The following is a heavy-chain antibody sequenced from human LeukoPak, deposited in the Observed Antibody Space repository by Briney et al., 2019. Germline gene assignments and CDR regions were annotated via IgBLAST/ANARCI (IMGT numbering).Heavy chain of an antibody. J-gene: IGHJ4*02. CDR3: ARENSGSYREFDY. Sequence: SETLSLTCTVSGGSISSYYWSWIRQPAGKGLEWIGRIYTSGSTNYSASLKGRVSMSVDTSKNQFSLKLSSVTAADTAVFYCARENSGSYREFDYWGQGTLVTVSS. CDR1: GGSISSYY. V-gene: IGHV4-4*07. CDR2: IYTSGST. D-gene: IGHD1-26*01.